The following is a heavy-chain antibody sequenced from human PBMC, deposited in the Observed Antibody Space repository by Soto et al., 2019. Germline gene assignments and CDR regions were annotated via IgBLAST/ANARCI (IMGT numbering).Heavy chain of an antibody. D-gene: IGHD2-21*02. V-gene: IGHV1-3*01. CDR1: GYTFTSYA. Sequence: ASVKVSCKASGYTFTSYAMHWVRQAPGQRLEWMGWINAGNGNTKYSQKFQGRVTITRDTSASTAYMELSSLRSEDTAVYYCARAWAVVTAPHYWGQGTLVTVS. CDR3: ARAWAVVTAPHY. CDR2: INAGNGNT. J-gene: IGHJ4*02.